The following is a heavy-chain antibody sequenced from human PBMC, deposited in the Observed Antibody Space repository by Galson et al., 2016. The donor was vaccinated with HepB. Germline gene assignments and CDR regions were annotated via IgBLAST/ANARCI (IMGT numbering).Heavy chain of an antibody. D-gene: IGHD3-10*01. Sequence: SVKVSCKASGYTFPNYGISWARQAPGQGLVWMGWISANNGNTNYAQKFQGRVTMTTDTSTSTAYMELRSLRSDDTAIYYCARDKGIIWFGELSEYNWFDPWGQGTLVTVSS. CDR3: ARDKGIIWFGELSEYNWFDP. J-gene: IGHJ5*02. CDR2: ISANNGNT. CDR1: GYTFPNYG. V-gene: IGHV1-18*01.